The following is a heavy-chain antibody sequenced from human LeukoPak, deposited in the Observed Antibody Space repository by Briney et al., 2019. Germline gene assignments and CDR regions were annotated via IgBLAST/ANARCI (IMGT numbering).Heavy chain of an antibody. D-gene: IGHD3-3*01. V-gene: IGHV1-24*01. CDR2: FDPEHGET. J-gene: IGHJ3*01. CDR3: ATEKYVYFWNGYAFDV. Sequence: ASVKVSCKVSGYTLTKLSIHWVRQAPGKGLEWMGGFDPEHGETVYAQNFQGRVTMTEDTSTDTAYMELSSLRSEDTAVYYCATEKYVYFWNGYAFDVWGQGTMVTVSS. CDR1: GYTLTKLS.